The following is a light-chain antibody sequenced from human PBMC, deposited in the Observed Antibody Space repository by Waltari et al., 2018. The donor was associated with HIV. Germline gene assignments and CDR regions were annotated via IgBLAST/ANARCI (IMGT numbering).Light chain of an antibody. CDR1: SSDVGGYKY. CDR3: SSYTSSSTLYVV. CDR2: EVS. J-gene: IGLJ2*01. Sequence: QSALTQPASVSGSPGQSITISCTGASSDVGGYKYVSWYQQHPGKAPKLMIYEVSNRPSGVSNRFSGSKSGNTASLTISGLQAEDEADYYCSSYTSSSTLYVVFGGGTKLTVL. V-gene: IGLV2-14*01.